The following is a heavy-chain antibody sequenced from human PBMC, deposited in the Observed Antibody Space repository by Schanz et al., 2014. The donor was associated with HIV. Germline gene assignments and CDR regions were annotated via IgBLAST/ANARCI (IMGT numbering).Heavy chain of an antibody. J-gene: IGHJ4*02. V-gene: IGHV1-8*01. Sequence: QVQLVQSGTEVKKPGASVKVSCKASGYSFTSYTINWVRQAAGQGLEWMGWMNPNSGNTGYAQKFQGRVTLTRNTSLTTAYMELSSLTSDDTAVYYCTRGARDCSNGVCGGTYFDYWGQGTLVTVSS. CDR3: TRGARDCSNGVCGGTYFDY. D-gene: IGHD2-8*01. CDR2: MNPNSGNT. CDR1: GYSFTSYT.